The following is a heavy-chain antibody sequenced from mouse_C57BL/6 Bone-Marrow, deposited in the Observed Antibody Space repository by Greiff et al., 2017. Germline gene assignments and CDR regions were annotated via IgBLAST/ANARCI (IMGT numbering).Heavy chain of an antibody. J-gene: IGHJ4*01. CDR3: AKTHDYGSRYGGYAMDY. V-gene: IGHV1-52*01. CDR2: IDPSDSET. D-gene: IGHD1-1*01. Sequence: QVQLQQPGAELVRPGSSVKLSCKASGYTFTSYWMHWVKQRPIQGLEWIGNIDPSDSETHYNQKFKDKATLTVAKSSSTAYMQLSSLTSEDSAVYYCAKTHDYGSRYGGYAMDYWGQGTSVTVSS. CDR1: GYTFTSYW.